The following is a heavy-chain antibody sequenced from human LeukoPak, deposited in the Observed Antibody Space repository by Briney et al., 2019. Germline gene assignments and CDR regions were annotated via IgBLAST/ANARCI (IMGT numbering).Heavy chain of an antibody. V-gene: IGHV3-74*01. CDR1: GFTFSSYW. J-gene: IGHJ4*02. D-gene: IGHD4-23*01. CDR2: INSDGSST. Sequence: PGGSLRLSCAASGFTFSSYWMHWVRQAPGKGLVWVSRINSDGSSTSYADSVKGRFTISRDNAKNTLYLQMNSLRAEDTAVYYCARVYGGKRLVDYWGQGTLVTVSS. CDR3: ARVYGGKRLVDY.